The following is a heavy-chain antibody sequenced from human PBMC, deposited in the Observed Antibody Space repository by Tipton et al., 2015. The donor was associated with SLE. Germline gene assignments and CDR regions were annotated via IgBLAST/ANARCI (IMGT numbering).Heavy chain of an antibody. CDR2: IYYSGST. J-gene: IGHJ2*01. V-gene: IGHV4-59*08. CDR1: GGSVSSYY. D-gene: IGHD4-17*01. Sequence: TLSLTCTVSGGSVSSYYWSWIRQPPGKGLEWIGYIYYSGSTNYSPSLKSRVTISVDTSKNQFSLKLSSVTAADTAVYYCTRRDYGVFGFFDLWGRGTLVTVSS. CDR3: TRRDYGVFGFFDL.